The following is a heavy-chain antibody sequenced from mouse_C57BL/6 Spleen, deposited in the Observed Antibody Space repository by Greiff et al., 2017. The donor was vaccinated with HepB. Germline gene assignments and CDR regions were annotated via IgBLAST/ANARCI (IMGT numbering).Heavy chain of an antibody. J-gene: IGHJ1*03. CDR3: ARSIVTGSYCYFDV. Sequence: VNVVESGPGLVQPSQSLSITCTVSGFSLTGYGVHWVRQSPGKGLEWLGVIWSGGSTDYNADFISSMSISKDNSKSQVFFKMNSLQADDTAIYYCARSIVTGSYCYFDVWGKGTTVTVSS. V-gene: IGHV2-2*01. D-gene: IGHD2-5*01. CDR2: IWSGGST. CDR1: GFSLTGYG.